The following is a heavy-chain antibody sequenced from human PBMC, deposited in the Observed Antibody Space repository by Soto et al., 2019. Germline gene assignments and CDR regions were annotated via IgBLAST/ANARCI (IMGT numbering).Heavy chain of an antibody. D-gene: IGHD2-21*02. CDR3: AGRHIVVVTAIP. V-gene: IGHV4-34*01. J-gene: IGHJ4*02. Sequence: QVQLQQWGAGLLKPSETLSLTCAVYGGSFSGYYWSWIRQPPGKGLEWIGEINHSGSTNYNPSLKSRVTIPVDTSKNQFSLKLSSVTAADTAVYYCAGRHIVVVTAIPWGQGTLVTVSS. CDR2: INHSGST. CDR1: GGSFSGYY.